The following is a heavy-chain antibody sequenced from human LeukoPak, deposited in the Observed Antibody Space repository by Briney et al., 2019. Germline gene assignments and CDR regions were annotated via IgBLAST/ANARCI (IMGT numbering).Heavy chain of an antibody. CDR2: IYTSGST. CDR1: GGSIYSGTYF. D-gene: IGHD5-12*01. V-gene: IGHV4-61*02. J-gene: IGHJ4*02. CDR3: ARGGDAAPFDY. Sequence: SQTLSLTCAVSGGSIYSGTYFWRWIRQPAGRVLERFGRIYTSGSTNYNPSRESRVTILFDTSKNQFSLKLSSVTAADTAVYYCARGGDAAPFDYWGQGTLAAVSS.